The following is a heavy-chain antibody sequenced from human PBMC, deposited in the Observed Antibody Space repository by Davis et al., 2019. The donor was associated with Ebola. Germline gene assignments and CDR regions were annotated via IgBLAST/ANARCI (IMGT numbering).Heavy chain of an antibody. V-gene: IGHV5-51*01. J-gene: IGHJ4*02. D-gene: IGHD1-14*01. CDR3: AVDHTNDFDY. CDR2: IYPGDSET. CDR1: GYSFTSYW. Sequence: GGSLRLSCKGSGYSFTSYWIGWVRQMPGKGLEWMGIIYPGDSETRYSPSFQGQVTISADKSISTAYLQWSSLKASDTAMYYCAVDHTNDFDYWGQGTLVTVSS.